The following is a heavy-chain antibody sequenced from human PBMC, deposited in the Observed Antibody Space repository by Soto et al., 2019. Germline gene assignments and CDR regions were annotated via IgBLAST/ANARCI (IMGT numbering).Heavy chain of an antibody. V-gene: IGHV3-73*01. Sequence: GGSLRLSCAASGFIFSSSDIYLVRQAPGKGLEWVARIRSKPNNYATAYSASVSGRFTISRDDSKNSAYLQMDSLRTEDTAVYYCTRLVETPVITQSFDVWGQGTMVTVSS. CDR2: IRSKPNNYAT. D-gene: IGHD5-18*01. J-gene: IGHJ3*01. CDR1: GFIFSSSD. CDR3: TRLVETPVITQSFDV.